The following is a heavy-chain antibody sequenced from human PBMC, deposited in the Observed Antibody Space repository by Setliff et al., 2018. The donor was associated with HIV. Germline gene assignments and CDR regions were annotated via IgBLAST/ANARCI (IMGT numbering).Heavy chain of an antibody. CDR2: ISYTGST. CDR3: ASHPPWLDRAEYFQH. CDR1: GGSINRSNYY. J-gene: IGHJ1*01. V-gene: IGHV4-39*01. Sequence: KTSETLSLTCTVPGGSINRSNYYWGWIRQPPGKGLEWIGTISYTGSTYYDPSLKSRVTISLDTSKSQFFLKLSSVTAPDTAIYYCASHPPWLDRAEYFQHWGQGTLVTVSS. D-gene: IGHD6-19*01.